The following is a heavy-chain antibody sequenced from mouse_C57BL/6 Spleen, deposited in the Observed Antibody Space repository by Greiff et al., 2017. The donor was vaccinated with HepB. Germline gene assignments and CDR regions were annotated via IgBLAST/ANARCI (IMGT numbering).Heavy chain of an antibody. D-gene: IGHD1-1*01. CDR1: GYTFTSYW. J-gene: IGHJ2*01. Sequence: VKLQQPGAELVRPGSSVKLSCKASGYTFTSYWMHWVKQRPIQGLEWIGNIDPSDSETHYNQKFKDKATLTVDKSSSTAYMQLSSLTSEDSAVYYCARNYYGSYYYFDYWGQGTTLTVSS. V-gene: IGHV1-52*01. CDR2: IDPSDSET. CDR3: ARNYYGSYYYFDY.